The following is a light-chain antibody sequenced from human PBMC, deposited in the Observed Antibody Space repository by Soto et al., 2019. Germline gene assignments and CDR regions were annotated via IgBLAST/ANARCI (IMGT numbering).Light chain of an antibody. V-gene: IGLV1-40*01. CDR2: GSR. CDR3: QSYDSYLRGSV. CDR1: SSNIGKNYD. J-gene: IGLJ1*01. Sequence: QSVLTQPPSVSGAPGQRVTISCTGSSSNIGKNYDVHWYQKVPGTAPKLIIYGSRSRPSGVPDRFSGSKSGPSASLPITGLQPEDEADYYCQSYDSYLRGSVFGTGTKVTVL.